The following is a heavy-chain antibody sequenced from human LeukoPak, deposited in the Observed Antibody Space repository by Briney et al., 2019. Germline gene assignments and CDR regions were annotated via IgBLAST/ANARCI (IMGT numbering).Heavy chain of an antibody. CDR3: ARADSSGYYYPWDY. CDR1: GVSVSSGSYY. Sequence: PSETLSLTCTVSGVSVSSGSYYWSWIRQPPGKGLEWIGYIYYSGSTNYNPSLKSRVTISVDTSKNQFSLKLNSVTAADTAVYYCARADSSGYYYPWDYWDQGTLVTVSS. J-gene: IGHJ4*02. V-gene: IGHV4-61*01. D-gene: IGHD3-22*01. CDR2: IYYSGST.